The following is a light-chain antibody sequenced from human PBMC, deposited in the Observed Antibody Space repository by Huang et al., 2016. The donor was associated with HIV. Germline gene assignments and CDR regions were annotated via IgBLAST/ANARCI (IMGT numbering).Light chain of an antibody. CDR2: TTS. J-gene: IGKJ4*01. CDR3: QQANSFPLI. V-gene: IGKV1-12*01. Sequence: DIQMTQSPSSVSASVGDKVTITCRASQDISRWLAWYQQKPGNAPKLLLYTTSNLQSGVPSRFSGSGSGTDFTLTSSSLQPEDFATYYCQQANSFPLIFGGGTKVEFK. CDR1: QDISRW.